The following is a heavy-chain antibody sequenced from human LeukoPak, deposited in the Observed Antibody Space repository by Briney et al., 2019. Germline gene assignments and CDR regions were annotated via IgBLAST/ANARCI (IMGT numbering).Heavy chain of an antibody. J-gene: IGHJ2*01. CDR1: GFTFSSYG. CDR2: IWYDGSNK. CDR3: ARDPLDCSGGSRDYWYFDL. Sequence: PGGSLRLSCAASGFTFSSYGMHWVRQAPGKGLEWVAVIWYDGSNKYYADSVKGRFTISRDNSKNTLYLQMNSLRAEDTAVYYCARDPLDCSGGSRDYWYFDLWGRGTLVTVSS. D-gene: IGHD2-15*01. V-gene: IGHV3-33*01.